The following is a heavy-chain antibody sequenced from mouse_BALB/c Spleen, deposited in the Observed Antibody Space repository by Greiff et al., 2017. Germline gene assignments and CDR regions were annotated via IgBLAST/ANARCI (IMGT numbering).Heavy chain of an antibody. CDR1: GFTFTDYY. Sequence: EVKLVESGGGLVQPGGSLRLSCATSGFTFTDYYMSWVRQPPGKALEWLGFIRNKANGYTTEYSASVKGRFTISRDNSQSILYLQMNTLRAEDSATYYCARPIYFFGRGLSMELRGQGTSGPGSS. CDR3: ARPIYFFGRGLSMEL. D-gene: IGHD1-1*01. V-gene: IGHV7-3*02. J-gene: IGHJ4*01. CDR2: IRNKANGYTT.